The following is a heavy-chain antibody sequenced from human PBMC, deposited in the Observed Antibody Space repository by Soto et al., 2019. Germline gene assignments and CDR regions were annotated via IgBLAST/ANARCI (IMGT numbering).Heavy chain of an antibody. D-gene: IGHD3-3*01. V-gene: IGHV1-3*01. CDR3: ARDGARITVFGMIYYFDY. CDR2: INPGNGNT. J-gene: IGHJ4*02. Sequence: ASVKVSCKASGYSFSAHAMHWVRQAPGQRLEWMGWINPGNGNTKYSQKFQGRVAITRDTSASTAYMELSSLRSEDTAIYFCARDGARITVFGMIYYFDYWGQGTLVTVPS. CDR1: GYSFSAHA.